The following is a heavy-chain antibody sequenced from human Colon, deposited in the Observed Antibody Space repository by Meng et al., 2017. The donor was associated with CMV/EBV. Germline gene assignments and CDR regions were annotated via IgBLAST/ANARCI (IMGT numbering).Heavy chain of an antibody. CDR2: INPITGGT. J-gene: IGHJ4*02. D-gene: IGHD1-26*01. V-gene: IGHV1-2*02. CDR3: ASLSGGDFDY. CDR1: GYTFTGYF. Sequence: QVLVGQSGVEVKKPGASVMVSCKASGYTFTGYFMSWVRQAPGQGLEWLGVINPITGGTNYAQKFQGRVTMTRDTSMNTAYMELSRLRSDDTAVYYCASLSGGDFDYWGQGTLVTVSS.